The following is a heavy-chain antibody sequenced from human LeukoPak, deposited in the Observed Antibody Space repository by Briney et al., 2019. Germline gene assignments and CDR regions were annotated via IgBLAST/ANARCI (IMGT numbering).Heavy chain of an antibody. J-gene: IGHJ4*02. CDR2: IYHSGST. CDR3: ARTGLSGYEIDY. Sequence: PSETLTLTCTVSGGSISSGGYYWSWIRQPPGKGLEWIGYIYHSGSTYYNPSLKSRVTISVDRSKNQFSLKLSSVTAADTAVYYCARTGLSGYEIDYWGQGTLVTVSS. V-gene: IGHV4-30-2*01. D-gene: IGHD5-12*01. CDR1: GGSISSGGYY.